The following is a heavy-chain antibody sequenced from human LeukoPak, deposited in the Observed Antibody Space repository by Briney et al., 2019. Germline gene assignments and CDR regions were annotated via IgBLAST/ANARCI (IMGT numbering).Heavy chain of an antibody. V-gene: IGHV3-30*18. Sequence: PGRSLRLSCAASGFTFSSYGMHWVRQAPGKGLEWVAVISYDGSNKYYADSVKGRFTISRDNSKNTLYLQMNSLRAEDTAVYYCAKGPDFDYWGQGTQVTVSS. CDR3: AKGPDFDY. CDR2: ISYDGSNK. J-gene: IGHJ4*02. CDR1: GFTFSSYG.